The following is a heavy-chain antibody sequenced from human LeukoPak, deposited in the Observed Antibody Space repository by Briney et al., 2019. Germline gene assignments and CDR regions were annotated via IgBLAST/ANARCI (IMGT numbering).Heavy chain of an antibody. CDR2: ISSSSSTI. D-gene: IGHD3-3*01. V-gene: IGHV3-48*01. Sequence: SGGSLRLSCAASGFTFSSYSMNWVRQAPGKGLEWVSYISSSSSTIYYADSVKGRFTISRDNAKNSLYLQMNSLRAEDTAVYYCARSLEWLLYRFDYYYYYYMDVWGKGTTVSVS. CDR1: GFTFSSYS. CDR3: ARSLEWLLYRFDYYYYYYMDV. J-gene: IGHJ6*03.